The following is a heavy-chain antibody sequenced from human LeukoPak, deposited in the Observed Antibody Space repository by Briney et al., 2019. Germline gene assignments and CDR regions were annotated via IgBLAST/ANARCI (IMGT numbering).Heavy chain of an antibody. D-gene: IGHD6-19*01. CDR2: IIPILGIA. V-gene: IGHV1-69*04. CDR1: GGTFSSYA. Sequence: GASVKVSCKASGGTFSSYAISWVRQAPGQGLEWMGRIIPILGIANYAQKFQGRVTITADKSTSTAYMEQSSLRSEDTAVYYCARGFGSGWFEYYFDYWGQGTLVTVSS. J-gene: IGHJ4*02. CDR3: ARGFGSGWFEYYFDY.